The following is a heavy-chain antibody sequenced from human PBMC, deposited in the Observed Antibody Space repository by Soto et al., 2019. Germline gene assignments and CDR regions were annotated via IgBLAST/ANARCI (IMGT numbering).Heavy chain of an antibody. D-gene: IGHD3-3*01. J-gene: IGHJ6*02. CDR3: ARDYHDFWSGYFPHYYYYGMGV. CDR1: GFTFSSYE. V-gene: IGHV3-48*03. Sequence: GSPTLSCAASGFTFSSYEMNWVRQAPGKGLEWVSYISSSGSTIYYADSVKGRFTISRDNAKNSLYLQMNSLRAEDTAVYYCARDYHDFWSGYFPHYYYYGMGVWGQGTTVTVSS. CDR2: ISSSGSTI.